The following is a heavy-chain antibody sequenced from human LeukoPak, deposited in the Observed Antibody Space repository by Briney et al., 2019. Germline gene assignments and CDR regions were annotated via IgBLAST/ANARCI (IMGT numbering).Heavy chain of an antibody. CDR3: ARAPLGYCSGGSCSGGYYYYGMDV. J-gene: IGHJ6*02. V-gene: IGHV1-69*02. D-gene: IGHD2-15*01. CDR1: GGTFSSYT. CDR2: XXXXXGIA. Sequence: SVKVSCKASGGTFSSYTISWVRQAPGQGLEWXXXXXXXXGIANYAQKFQGRVTITADKSTSTAYMELSSLRSEDTAVYYCARAPLGYCSGGSCSGGYYYYGMDVWGQGTTVTVSS.